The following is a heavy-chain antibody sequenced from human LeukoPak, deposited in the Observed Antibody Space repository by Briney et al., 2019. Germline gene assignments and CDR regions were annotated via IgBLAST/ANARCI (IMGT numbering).Heavy chain of an antibody. Sequence: GASVKVSCKASGGTFSSYSISWVRQAPGQGLEWVGGIIPIFGTANYAQKFQGRVTITTDESTSTAYMELSSLRSEDTAVYYCASSRDGYNDAFDIWGQGTMVTVS. V-gene: IGHV1-69*05. D-gene: IGHD5-24*01. CDR1: GGTFSSYS. J-gene: IGHJ3*02. CDR2: IIPIFGTA. CDR3: ASSRDGYNDAFDI.